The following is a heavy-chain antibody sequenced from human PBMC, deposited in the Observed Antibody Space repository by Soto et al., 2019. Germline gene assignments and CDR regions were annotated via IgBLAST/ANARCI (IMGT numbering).Heavy chain of an antibody. V-gene: IGHV3-23*01. J-gene: IGHJ4*02. Sequence: EVQLMESGGGLVQPGGSLRLSCAAFGFTFSSYAMSWVPQAPGKGLEWASAISGSGGSTYYEDSVKGRFTISRDNSKNTLYLQMNSLRDEDTAVYYCAKRGDYLDYWGQGTLVTVSS. CDR1: GFTFSSYA. D-gene: IGHD4-17*01. CDR2: ISGSGGST. CDR3: AKRGDYLDY.